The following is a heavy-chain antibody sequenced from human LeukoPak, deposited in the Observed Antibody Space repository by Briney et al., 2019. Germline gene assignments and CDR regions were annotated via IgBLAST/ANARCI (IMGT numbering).Heavy chain of an antibody. CDR2: TKQDESEK. J-gene: IGHJ4*02. CDR3: ARDVTGALDY. Sequence: PGGSLRLSCAASGFTFSIYWMGWVRQAPGKRLEWVANTKQDESEKYYVDSVKGGFTISRDNAKNSLYLQMNSLRDEDTAVYYCARDVTGALDYWGQGTLVTVSS. D-gene: IGHD2-21*02. V-gene: IGHV3-7*05. CDR1: GFTFSIYW.